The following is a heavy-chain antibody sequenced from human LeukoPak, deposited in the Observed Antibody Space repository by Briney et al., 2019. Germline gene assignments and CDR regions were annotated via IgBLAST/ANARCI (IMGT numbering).Heavy chain of an antibody. CDR2: INPNSGGT. V-gene: IGHV1-2*06. J-gene: IGHJ4*02. CDR3: ARVDYCSKGVCVNFDY. CDR1: GYTFTGHY. D-gene: IGHD2-8*01. Sequence: ASVKVSCKASGYTFTGHYMHWVRQAPGRGLEWMGRINPNSGGTKYAQKFQDKVTMTRDTSISTAYMELSRLRSDDTAVYFCARVDYCSKGVCVNFDYWGQGTLVTVSS.